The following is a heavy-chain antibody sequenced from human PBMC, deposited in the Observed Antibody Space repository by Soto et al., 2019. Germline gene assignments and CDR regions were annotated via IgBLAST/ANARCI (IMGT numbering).Heavy chain of an antibody. D-gene: IGHD3-9*01. V-gene: IGHV4-59*01. CDR1: GASISHFY. Sequence: SETLSLTCTVSGASISHFYWSWIRQSPGKGLERLGYIYDSGSTSFNPSLKSRVTMSMDTSNTQFSLNLSFVTAADTAVYFCAASYYAILTGHLAFDMWGHGTMVTVSS. J-gene: IGHJ3*02. CDR2: IYDSGST. CDR3: AASYYAILTGHLAFDM.